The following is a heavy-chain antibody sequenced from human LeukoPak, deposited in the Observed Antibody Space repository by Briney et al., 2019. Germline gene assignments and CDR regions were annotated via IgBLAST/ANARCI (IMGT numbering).Heavy chain of an antibody. CDR1: GGSISSYY. D-gene: IGHD3-16*02. CDR2: ISTSEST. Sequence: PSETLSLTCTVSGGSISSYYWNWIRQPAGKGLEWIGRISTSESTQYNPSLKSRVTMSLDTSKNQFSLKLSSVTAADTAVYYCARDRGWGLSLAYWGQGALVTVSS. J-gene: IGHJ4*02. V-gene: IGHV4-4*07. CDR3: ARDRGWGLSLAY.